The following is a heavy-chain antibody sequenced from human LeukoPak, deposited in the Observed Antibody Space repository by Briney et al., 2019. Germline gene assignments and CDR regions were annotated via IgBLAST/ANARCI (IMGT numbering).Heavy chain of an antibody. CDR1: GGSISSYY. CDR3: ARARDAAGGYFDY. Sequence: TSETLSLTCTVSGGSISSYYWSWIRQPPGKGLEWIGYIYYSGSTNYNPSLKSRVTISVDTSKNQFSLKLSSVTAADTAVYYCARARDAAGGYFDYWGQGTLVTVSS. D-gene: IGHD3-10*01. CDR2: IYYSGST. J-gene: IGHJ4*02. V-gene: IGHV4-59*01.